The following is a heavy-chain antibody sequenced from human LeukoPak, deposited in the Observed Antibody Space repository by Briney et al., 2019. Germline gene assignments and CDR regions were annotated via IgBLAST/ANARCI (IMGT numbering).Heavy chain of an antibody. CDR1: GFSFSDFG. Sequence: GGSLSLSCAASGFSFSDFGMHWVRQAPGKGLEWVAFIRYDGSNKYYADSVKGRFTISRDDSKNTLYLQMNSLRAEDTAVYYCATDVHPGNNWFDPWGQGTLVTVSS. D-gene: IGHD1-1*01. CDR2: IRYDGSNK. V-gene: IGHV3-30*02. J-gene: IGHJ5*02. CDR3: ATDVHPGNNWFDP.